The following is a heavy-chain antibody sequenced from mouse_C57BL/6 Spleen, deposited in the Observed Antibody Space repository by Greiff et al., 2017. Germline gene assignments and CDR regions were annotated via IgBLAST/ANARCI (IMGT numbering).Heavy chain of an antibody. Sequence: VQLQQPGAELVRPGSSVKLSCKASGYTFTSYWMHWVKQRPIQGLEWIGNIDPSDSETHYNQKFKDKATLTVDKSSSTAYMQLSSLTSEDSAVYDCARDGDYDVGFAYWGQGTLVTVSA. V-gene: IGHV1-52*01. D-gene: IGHD2-4*01. CDR3: ARDGDYDVGFAY. J-gene: IGHJ3*01. CDR1: GYTFTSYW. CDR2: IDPSDSET.